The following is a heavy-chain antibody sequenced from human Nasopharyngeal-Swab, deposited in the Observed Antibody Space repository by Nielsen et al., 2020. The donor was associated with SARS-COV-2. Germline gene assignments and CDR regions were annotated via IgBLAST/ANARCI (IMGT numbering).Heavy chain of an antibody. CDR2: LTHDGST. CDR3: ARGGLSYYYYPLDV. J-gene: IGHJ6*02. V-gene: IGHV4-34*01. D-gene: IGHD2-21*01. Sequence: SEPLSLTCRVYGWYVIGSSWSWIRQPPGRGLEWIGDLTHDGSTTYNASFRGRSAITSDRSSNQVSLRVNSMTAADSALYFCARGGLSYYYYPLDVWGQGTTVTVSS. CDR1: GWYVIGSS.